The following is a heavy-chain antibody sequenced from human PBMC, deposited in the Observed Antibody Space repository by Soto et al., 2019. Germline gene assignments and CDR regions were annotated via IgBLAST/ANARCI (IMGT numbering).Heavy chain of an antibody. CDR3: ARSALLYFGESKPFDY. J-gene: IGHJ4*02. D-gene: IGHD3-10*01. V-gene: IGHV1-3*01. CDR2: INAGNGNS. Sequence: ASVKASCKASGYIFTSYAMHWVRQAPGQRLEWMGWINAGNGNSKYSQKFQGRLTLTGDTSASTAYMELSSLRSEDAAVYFCARSALLYFGESKPFDYWGPGTLVTVSS. CDR1: GYIFTSYA.